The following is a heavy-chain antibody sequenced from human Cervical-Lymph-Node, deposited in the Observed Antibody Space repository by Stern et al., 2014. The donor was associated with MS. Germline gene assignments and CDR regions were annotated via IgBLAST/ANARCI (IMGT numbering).Heavy chain of an antibody. CDR3: ARGKALPGMATITVDFDY. Sequence: VQLVESGGGVVQPGRSLRLSCAASGFTFSSYGMHWVRQAPGKGLEWVAVIWYDGSNKYYADSVKGRFTISRDNSKNTLYLQMNSLRAEDTAVYYCARGKALPGMATITVDFDYWGQGTLVTVSS. V-gene: IGHV3-33*01. CDR1: GFTFSSYG. D-gene: IGHD5-24*01. J-gene: IGHJ4*02. CDR2: IWYDGSNK.